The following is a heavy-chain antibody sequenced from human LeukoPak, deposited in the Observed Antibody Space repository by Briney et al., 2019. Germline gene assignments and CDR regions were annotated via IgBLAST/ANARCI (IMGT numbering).Heavy chain of an antibody. Sequence: GESLKISCKDSGYSFTSYWIGWVRQMPGKGLEWMGMIYPGDYDTRYSPSFQGQVTISADKSISTAYLQWSSLKASDTAMYYCARRSAYDSSGYYQYYFDYWGQGTLVTVSS. J-gene: IGHJ4*02. D-gene: IGHD3-22*01. CDR2: IYPGDYDT. V-gene: IGHV5-51*01. CDR1: GYSFTSYW. CDR3: ARRSAYDSSGYYQYYFDY.